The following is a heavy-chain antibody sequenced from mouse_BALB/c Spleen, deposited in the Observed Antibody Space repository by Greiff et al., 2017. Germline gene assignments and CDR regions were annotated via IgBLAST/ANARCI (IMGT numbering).Heavy chain of an antibody. J-gene: IGHJ4*01. CDR1: GFSLTGYG. CDR3: ARDNTVVAGDYAMDY. Sequence: QVQLKESGPGLVAPSQSLSITCTVSGFSLTGYGVNWVRQPPGKGLEWLGMIWGDGSTDYNSALKSRLSISKDNSKSQVFLKMNSLQTDDTARYYCARDNTVVAGDYAMDYWGQGTSVTVSS. CDR2: IWGDGST. V-gene: IGHV2-6-7*01. D-gene: IGHD1-1*01.